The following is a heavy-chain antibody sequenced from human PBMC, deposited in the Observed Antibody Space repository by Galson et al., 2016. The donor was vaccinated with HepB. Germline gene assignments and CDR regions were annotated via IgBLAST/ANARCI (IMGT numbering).Heavy chain of an antibody. CDR1: GGSFSGYY. V-gene: IGHV4-34*01. CDR2: INHSGST. J-gene: IGHJ4*02. CDR3: ARGRRGLDFLDH. Sequence: SETLSLTCTVYGGSFSGYYWSWIRQPPGKGLEWIGEINHSGSTNYNPSLKSRVTISVDTSKNQFSLKLTSVTAADTALYYCARGRRGLDFLDHWGQGTMVTVSS. D-gene: IGHD5-12*01.